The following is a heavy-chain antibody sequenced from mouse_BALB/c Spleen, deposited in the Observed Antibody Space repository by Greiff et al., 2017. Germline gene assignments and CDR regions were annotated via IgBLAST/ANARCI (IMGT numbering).Heavy chain of an antibody. Sequence: QVQLKESGPGLVAPSQSLSITCTVSGFSLTSYGVHWVRQPPGKGLEWLGVIWAGGSTNYNSALMSRLSISKDNSKSQVFLKMNSLQTDDTAMYYCARVGYGNYYFDYWGQGTTLTVSS. D-gene: IGHD2-10*02. CDR1: GFSLTSYG. CDR3: ARVGYGNYYFDY. CDR2: IWAGGST. J-gene: IGHJ2*01. V-gene: IGHV2-9*02.